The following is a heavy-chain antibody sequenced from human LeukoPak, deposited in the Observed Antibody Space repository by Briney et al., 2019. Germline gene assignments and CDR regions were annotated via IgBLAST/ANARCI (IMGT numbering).Heavy chain of an antibody. Sequence: GGSLSLSCAASGFTVSSNYMSWVRQAPGKGLEWVSVIYSGGSTYYADSVKGRFTISRDNSKNTLYLQMNSLRAEDTAVYYCARDSRYSSGYYYVPYNAFDIWGQGTMVTVSS. V-gene: IGHV3-66*01. J-gene: IGHJ3*02. CDR2: IYSGGST. D-gene: IGHD3-22*01. CDR1: GFTVSSNY. CDR3: ARDSRYSSGYYYVPYNAFDI.